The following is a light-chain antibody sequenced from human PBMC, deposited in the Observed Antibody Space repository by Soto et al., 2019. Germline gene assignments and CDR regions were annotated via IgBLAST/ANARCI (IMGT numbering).Light chain of an antibody. CDR3: QQYDSYPIT. CDR1: QSISSW. J-gene: IGKJ4*01. V-gene: IGKV1-5*03. CDR2: KAS. Sequence: DIQMTQSPSTLSASVGDRVTITCQASQSISSWLAWFQQKPGRAPNLLIYKASSLESGVPSRFRGSGSGTEFTLTINSLQPDDFATYYCQQYDSYPITFGGGTKVEIK.